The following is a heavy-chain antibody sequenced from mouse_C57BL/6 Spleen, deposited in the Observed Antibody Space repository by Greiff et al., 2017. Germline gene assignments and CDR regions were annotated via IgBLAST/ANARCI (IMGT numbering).Heavy chain of an antibody. V-gene: IGHV1-52*01. J-gene: IGHJ4*01. CDR3: ARGLRAYAMDF. CDR1: GYTFTSYW. D-gene: IGHD1-1*01. CDR2: IDPSDSET. Sequence: QVQLQQPGAELVRPGSSVKLSCKASGYTFTSYWMHWVKQRPIQGLEWIGNIDPSDSETHYNQKFKDKATLTVDKSSSTAYMQLSSLTSEYSAVYYCARGLRAYAMDFWGQGTSVTVSS.